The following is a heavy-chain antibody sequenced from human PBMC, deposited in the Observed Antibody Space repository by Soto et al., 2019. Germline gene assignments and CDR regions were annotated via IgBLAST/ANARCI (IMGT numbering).Heavy chain of an antibody. CDR3: VIVHEYGDSQN. CDR2: IYYSATA. CDR1: GASLRRHY. D-gene: IGHD4-17*01. Sequence: QVQLQESGPGLVKPSETLALTCSVSGASLRRHYWSWIRQFPGKELEWIGHIYYSATAKYNPSLKSRINISKDTSQDQFSLILTSVTAADTAIYYCVIVHEYGDSQNWGQGTLVIVSS. V-gene: IGHV4-59*11. J-gene: IGHJ1*01.